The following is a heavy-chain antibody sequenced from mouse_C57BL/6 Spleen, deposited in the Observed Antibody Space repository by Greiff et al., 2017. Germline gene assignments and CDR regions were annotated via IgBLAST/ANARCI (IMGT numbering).Heavy chain of an antibody. Sequence: EVKLVESGGGLVKPGGSLKLSCAASGFTFSDYGMHWVRQAPEKGLEWVAYISSGSSTIYYADTVKGPFTISRDNAKNTLFLQMTSLRAEDTAMYYGARGSFYGSSYDWFAYWGQGTLVTVSA. J-gene: IGHJ3*01. CDR2: ISSGSSTI. V-gene: IGHV5-17*01. CDR1: GFTFSDYG. CDR3: ARGSFYGSSYDWFAY. D-gene: IGHD1-1*01.